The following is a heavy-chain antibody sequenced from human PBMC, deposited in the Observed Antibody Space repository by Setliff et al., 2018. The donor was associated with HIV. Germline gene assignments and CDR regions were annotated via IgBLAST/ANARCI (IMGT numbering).Heavy chain of an antibody. J-gene: IGHJ5*01. CDR3: SRGSAAGTGLPPRDS. CDR2: VSTTDGA. Sequence: KASETLSLTCTVSGGSISNYYWSWIRQPPGKGLEWIGSVSTTDGATYNPSLQSRVSMSVDPSKKQVSLHLTSVTAADTAVYYCSRGSAAGTGLPPRDSWGQGILVTVSS. D-gene: IGHD1-1*01. V-gene: IGHV4-4*07. CDR1: GGSISNYY.